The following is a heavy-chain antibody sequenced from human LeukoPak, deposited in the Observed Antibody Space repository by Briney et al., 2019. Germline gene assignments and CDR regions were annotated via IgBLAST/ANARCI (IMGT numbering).Heavy chain of an antibody. D-gene: IGHD1-14*01. V-gene: IGHV3-66*01. CDR1: GFTFSSYS. CDR2: TYSGETT. CDR3: ARERPDSRNLDS. Sequence: QTGGSLRLSCAAYGFTFSSYSMNWVRQAPGMGLEWVSITYSGETTYYADSVRGRFIISRDDSKNTLSLEMNDLRVEDTAVYYCARERPDSRNLDSWGRGALVTVSS. J-gene: IGHJ4*02.